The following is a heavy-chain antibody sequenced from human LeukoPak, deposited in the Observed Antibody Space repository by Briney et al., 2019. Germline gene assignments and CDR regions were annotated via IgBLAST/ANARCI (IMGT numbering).Heavy chain of an antibody. J-gene: IGHJ2*01. V-gene: IGHV1-46*01. Sequence: ASVKVSCKASGYTFTSYYMHWVRQAPGQGLEWMGIINPSGGSTSYAQKFQGRVTMTRDTSTITVYMELSSLRSEDTAVDYCARVGLPYRSYWYFDLWGRGTLVTVSS. CDR2: INPSGGST. D-gene: IGHD3-16*02. CDR3: ARVGLPYRSYWYFDL. CDR1: GYTFTSYY.